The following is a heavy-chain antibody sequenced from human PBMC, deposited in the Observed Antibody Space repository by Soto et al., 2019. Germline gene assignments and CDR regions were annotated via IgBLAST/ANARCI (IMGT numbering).Heavy chain of an antibody. J-gene: IGHJ6*01. D-gene: IGHD1-1*01. CDR1: GGTFSSYA. CDR3: ARGKGMEGNYYYHGLEV. Sequence: SVKVSCKASGGTFSSYAISWVPPAPGQGLEWRGGLIPIFGTANYAQKFQGRVTITADESTSTAYMELSSLRSEDTAVYYCARGKGMEGNYYYHGLEVWGQGTTVTVSS. V-gene: IGHV1-69*13. CDR2: LIPIFGTA.